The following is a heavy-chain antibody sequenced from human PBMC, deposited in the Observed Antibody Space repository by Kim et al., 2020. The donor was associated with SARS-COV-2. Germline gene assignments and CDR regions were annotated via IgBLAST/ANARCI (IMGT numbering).Heavy chain of an antibody. CDR3: ARAVEYSSSSIDY. D-gene: IGHD6-6*01. V-gene: IGHV4-34*01. Sequence: SETLSLTCAVYGGSFSGYYWSWIRQPPGKGLEWIGEINHSGSTNYNPSLKSRVTISVDTSKNQFSLKLSSVTAADTAVYYCARAVEYSSSSIDYWGQGTL. CDR2: INHSGST. CDR1: GGSFSGYY. J-gene: IGHJ4*02.